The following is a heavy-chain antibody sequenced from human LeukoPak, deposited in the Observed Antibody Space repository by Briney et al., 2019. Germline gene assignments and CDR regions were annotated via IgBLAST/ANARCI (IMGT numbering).Heavy chain of an antibody. CDR2: FDPEDGET. J-gene: IGHJ4*02. CDR3: ARLPLWFGEPPFDY. CDR1: GYTLTELS. D-gene: IGHD3-10*01. V-gene: IGHV1-24*01. Sequence: GASVKVSCKVSGYTLTELSMHWVRQAPGKGLEWMGGFDPEDGETIYAQKFQGRVTMTEDTSTDTAYMELSRLRSDDTAVYYCARLPLWFGEPPFDYWGQGTLVTVSS.